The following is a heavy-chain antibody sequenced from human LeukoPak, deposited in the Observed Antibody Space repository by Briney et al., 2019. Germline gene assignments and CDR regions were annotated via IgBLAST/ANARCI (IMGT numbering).Heavy chain of an antibody. Sequence: GGSLRLSCAASGFTFSSYSMNWVRQAPGKGLEWVSYISSSSSTIYYADSVKGRFTISRDSAKNSLYLQMNSLRDEDTAVYYCAPHRDGSYPFDFWGQGTLVTVSS. CDR1: GFTFSSYS. V-gene: IGHV3-48*02. CDR2: ISSSSSTI. J-gene: IGHJ4*02. D-gene: IGHD1-26*01. CDR3: APHRDGSYPFDF.